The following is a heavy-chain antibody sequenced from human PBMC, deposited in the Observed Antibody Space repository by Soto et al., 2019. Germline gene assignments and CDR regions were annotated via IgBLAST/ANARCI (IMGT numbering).Heavy chain of an antibody. Sequence: GGSLRLSCLASGFTFSDYAMAWVRHVPGRGLEWVASLDGAGGSTYYADSVRGRFTISRDNSQNTLFLQMKRLTVDDTAIYYCAAPRDQYGSGVSWFTYGMDIWGQGTTVTVSS. CDR1: GFTFSDYA. V-gene: IGHV3-23*01. J-gene: IGHJ6*02. D-gene: IGHD3-10*01. CDR3: AAPRDQYGSGVSWFTYGMDI. CDR2: LDGAGGST.